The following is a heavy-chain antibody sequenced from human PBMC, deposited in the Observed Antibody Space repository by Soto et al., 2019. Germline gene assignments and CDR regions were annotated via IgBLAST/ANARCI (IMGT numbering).Heavy chain of an antibody. J-gene: IGHJ4*02. V-gene: IGHV4-4*02. D-gene: IGHD1-7*01. CDR2: IYRTGST. Sequence: KASEILSLTCIVSGGPITSYHWWTWVRQPPGQGLEWIGEIYRTGSTNYNPSLKSRVTISLDKSENQFSLKVTSLTAADTAVYYCASRDPGTSVDYWGQGTLVTVSS. CDR1: GGPITSYHW. CDR3: ASRDPGTSVDY.